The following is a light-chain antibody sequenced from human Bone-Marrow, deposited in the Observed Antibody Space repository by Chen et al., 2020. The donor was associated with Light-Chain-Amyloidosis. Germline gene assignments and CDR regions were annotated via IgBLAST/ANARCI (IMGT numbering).Light chain of an antibody. CDR2: SAS. V-gene: IGKV3-15*01. CDR1: QSVSGN. Sequence: DIVMTQSPATLSVSPGERATLFCRASQSVSGNLAWYQQRPGQAPRLLIHSASTRATGVPARFSGSGFGTDFTHIIRSLQSDDFAIYYCQQYENWPRTFGQGTKV. CDR3: QQYENWPRT. J-gene: IGKJ1*01.